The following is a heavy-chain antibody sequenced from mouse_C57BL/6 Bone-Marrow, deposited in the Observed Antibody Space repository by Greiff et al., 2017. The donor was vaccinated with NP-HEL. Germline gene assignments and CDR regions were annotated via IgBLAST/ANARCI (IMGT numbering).Heavy chain of an antibody. J-gene: IGHJ3*01. CDR2: INPNNGGT. V-gene: IGHV1-26*01. CDR1: GYTFTDYY. D-gene: IGHD2-4*01. Sequence: VQLQQSGPELVKPGASVKISCKASGYTFTDYYMNWVKQSHGKSLEWIGDINPNNGGTSYNQTFTGKATLTVDKSSSTAYMELRSLTSEDSAVYYCARGEPIYYDYDGAWFAYWGQGTLVTVSA. CDR3: ARGEPIYYDYDGAWFAY.